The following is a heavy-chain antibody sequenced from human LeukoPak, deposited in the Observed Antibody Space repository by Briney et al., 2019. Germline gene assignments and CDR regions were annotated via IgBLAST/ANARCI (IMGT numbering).Heavy chain of an antibody. CDR2: INAGNGNT. Sequence: ASVKVSCKASGYTFTSYAMHWVRQAPGQRLEWMGWINAGNGNTKYSQKFQGRVTITRDTSASTAYMELSSLRSEDTAVYYCARVRCFDWSFDYWGQGTLVTVSS. J-gene: IGHJ4*02. CDR3: ARVRCFDWSFDY. CDR1: GYTFTSYA. D-gene: IGHD3-9*01. V-gene: IGHV1-3*01.